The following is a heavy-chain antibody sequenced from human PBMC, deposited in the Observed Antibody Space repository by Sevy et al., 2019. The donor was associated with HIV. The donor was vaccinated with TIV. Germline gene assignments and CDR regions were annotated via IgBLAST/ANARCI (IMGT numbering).Heavy chain of an antibody. CDR2: IIPIFRTT. CDR1: GGTFNNYA. CDR3: ARDQYFLGAQSDY. J-gene: IGHJ4*02. V-gene: IGHV1-69*13. D-gene: IGHD1-26*01. Sequence: ASVKVSCKAYGGTFNNYAISWMRQAPGHGLEWMGGIIPIFRTTNYAQKFQGRLAITADESTSTAHMKLSSLRSEDTAVYYCARDQYFLGAQSDYWGQGTLVTVSS.